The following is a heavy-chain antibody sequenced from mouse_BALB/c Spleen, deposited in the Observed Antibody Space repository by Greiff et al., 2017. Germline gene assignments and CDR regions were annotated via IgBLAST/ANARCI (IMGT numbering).Heavy chain of an antibody. V-gene: IGHV1-69*02. D-gene: IGHD2-4*01. J-gene: IGHJ3*01. CDR3: TRGADDYDRFAY. CDR2: IYPSDSYT. Sequence: VQLQQSGAELVRPGASVKLSCKASGYTFTSYWINWVKQRPGQGLEWIGNIYPSDSYTNYNQKFKDKATLTVDKSSSTAYMQLSSPTSEDSAVYYCTRGADDYDRFAYWGQGTLVTVSA. CDR1: GYTFTSYW.